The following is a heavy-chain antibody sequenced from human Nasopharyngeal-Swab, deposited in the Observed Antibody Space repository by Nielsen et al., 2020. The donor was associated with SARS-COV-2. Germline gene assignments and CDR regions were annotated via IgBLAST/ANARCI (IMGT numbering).Heavy chain of an antibody. J-gene: IGHJ6*02. CDR2: SRNKANSYTT. CDR1: GFTFSAHY. D-gene: IGHD3-3*02. CDR3: ARDLSIIWTSGLGV. Sequence: GESLKISCAASGFTFSAHYMDWVRQAPGKGLEWVGRSRNKANSYTTEYAASVKGRFTISRDDSKNSLYLQMSSLRTEDTALHYCARDLSIIWTSGLGVWGQGTTVIVSS. V-gene: IGHV3-72*01.